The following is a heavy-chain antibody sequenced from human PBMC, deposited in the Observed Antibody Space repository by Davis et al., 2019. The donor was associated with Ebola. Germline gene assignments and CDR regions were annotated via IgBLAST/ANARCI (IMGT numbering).Heavy chain of an antibody. V-gene: IGHV4-34*01. CDR1: GGSFSGYY. CDR2: INHSGST. CDR3: ARGPSTVNFDY. Sequence: GSLRLSCAVYGGSFSGYYWSWIRQPPGKGLEWIGEINHSGSTNYNPSLKSRVTISVDTSKNQFSLKLSSVTAADTAVYYCARGPSTVNFDYWSQGTLVTVSS. J-gene: IGHJ4*02. D-gene: IGHD4-17*01.